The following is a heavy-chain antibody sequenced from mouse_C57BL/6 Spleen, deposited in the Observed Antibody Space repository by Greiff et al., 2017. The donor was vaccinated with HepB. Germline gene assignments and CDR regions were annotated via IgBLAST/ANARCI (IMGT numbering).Heavy chain of an antibody. CDR2: ISSGGSYN. Sequence: EVKVVESGGDLVKPGGSLKLSCAASGFTFSSYGMSWVRQTPDKRLEWVATISSGGSYNYYPDSVKGRFTISRDNAKNTLYLQMSSLKSEDTAMYYCARHVYGSSFYAMDYWGQGTSVTVSS. CDR3: ARHVYGSSFYAMDY. V-gene: IGHV5-6*01. CDR1: GFTFSSYG. J-gene: IGHJ4*01. D-gene: IGHD1-1*01.